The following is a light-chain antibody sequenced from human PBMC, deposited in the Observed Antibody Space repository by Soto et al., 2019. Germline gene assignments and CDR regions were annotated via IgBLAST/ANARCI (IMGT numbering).Light chain of an antibody. CDR3: QQYNNWPET. V-gene: IGKV3-15*01. CDR2: DAS. Sequence: EIVMTQSPATLSVSPGERATLSCRASQSISSNLAWYQQKPGQAPRLLIYDASTRATGIPAGFSGSGSGTEFTLTISSLQSEDFAVYYCQQYNNWPETFGQGTRWISN. CDR1: QSISSN. J-gene: IGKJ1*01.